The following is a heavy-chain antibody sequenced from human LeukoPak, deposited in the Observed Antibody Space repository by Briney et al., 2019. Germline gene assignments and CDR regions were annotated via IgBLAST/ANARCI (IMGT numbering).Heavy chain of an antibody. CDR1: GFIFNNYG. D-gene: IGHD3-22*01. J-gene: IGHJ5*02. CDR2: ISNDGGGT. Sequence: GGSLRLSCAASGFIFNNYGLIWVRQAPGKGLEWVSAISNDGGGTQYADFVEGRFTISRDNSKNTLFLQMSSLRAEDTALYYCAKGSSGYFADLWGLGTLVTVPS. V-gene: IGHV3-23*01. CDR3: AKGSSGYFADL.